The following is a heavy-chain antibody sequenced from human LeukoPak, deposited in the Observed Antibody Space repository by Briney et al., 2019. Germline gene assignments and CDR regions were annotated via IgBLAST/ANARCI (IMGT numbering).Heavy chain of an antibody. J-gene: IGHJ5*02. V-gene: IGHV1-18*01. CDR3: ARSKDCSGGSCYPRGDWFDP. Sequence: GASVKVSCKASGYTFTNYGISWVRQAPGQGLGWMAWISAYNGNTKSAQRFQGRVTMTTDTPTSTAYMELRSLRSDDTSVYYCARSKDCSGGSCYPRGDWFDPWGQGTLVTVSS. CDR2: ISAYNGNT. D-gene: IGHD2-15*01. CDR1: GYTFTNYG.